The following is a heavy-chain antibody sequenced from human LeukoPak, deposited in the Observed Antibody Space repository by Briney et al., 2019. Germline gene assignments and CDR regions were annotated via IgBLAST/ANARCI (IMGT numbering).Heavy chain of an antibody. Sequence: GGSLRLSCAASGFTFSSYAVSWVRQTPGKGLEWVSAVSGSGAATYYADSVKGRFTISRDNSKNTLYLQMNSLRAEDTAVYYCAKDSALSGWELYFDYWGQGTLVTVSS. CDR1: GFTFSSYA. J-gene: IGHJ4*02. CDR3: AKDSALSGWELYFDY. CDR2: VSGSGAAT. V-gene: IGHV3-23*01. D-gene: IGHD1-26*01.